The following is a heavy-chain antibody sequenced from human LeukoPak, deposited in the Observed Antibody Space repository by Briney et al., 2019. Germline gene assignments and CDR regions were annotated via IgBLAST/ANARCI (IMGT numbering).Heavy chain of an antibody. Sequence: ASVKVSCKASGYTFTGYYMHWVRQAPGQGLEWMGWINPNSGGTNYAQKFQGRVTMTRDTSISTAYMELSRLRSDDTAVYYCARGRKRYFDWLLYTPTIPFDYWGQGTLVTVSS. CDR2: INPNSGGT. V-gene: IGHV1-2*02. J-gene: IGHJ4*02. CDR1: GYTFTGYY. CDR3: ARGRKRYFDWLLYTPTIPFDY. D-gene: IGHD3-9*01.